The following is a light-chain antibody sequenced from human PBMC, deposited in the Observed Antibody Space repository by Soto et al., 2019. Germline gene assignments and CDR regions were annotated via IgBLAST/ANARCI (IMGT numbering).Light chain of an antibody. CDR3: SSYGGSNNRRV. CDR2: EVS. Sequence: QSVLTQPRSASGSPGQSVTISCTGTSSDVGGYNYVSWYQQHPGKAPKLMIYEVSKRPSGVPDRFSGSKSGNTASLTVSGLQAEDEADYYCSSYGGSNNRRVFGNGTKVTVL. J-gene: IGLJ1*01. V-gene: IGLV2-8*01. CDR1: SSDVGGYNY.